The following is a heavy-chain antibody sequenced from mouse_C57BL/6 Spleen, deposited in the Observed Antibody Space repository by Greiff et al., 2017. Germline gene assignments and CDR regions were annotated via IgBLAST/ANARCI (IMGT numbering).Heavy chain of an antibody. D-gene: IGHD1-1*01. V-gene: IGHV1-64*01. J-gene: IGHJ2*01. CDR1: GYTFTSYW. CDR2: IHPNSGST. Sequence: QVQLQQPGAELVKPGASVKLSCKASGYTFTSYWMHWVKQRPGQGLEWIGMIHPNSGSTNYNEKFKSKATLTVDKSSSTAYMKLSSLTSEDSAVYYCARCELAHYYGGSWDYWGQGTTLTVSS. CDR3: ARCELAHYYGGSWDY.